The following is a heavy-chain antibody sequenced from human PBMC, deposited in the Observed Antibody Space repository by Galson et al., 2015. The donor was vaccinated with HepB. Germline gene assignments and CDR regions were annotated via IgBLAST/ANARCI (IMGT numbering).Heavy chain of an antibody. CDR2: ISGSGGST. V-gene: IGHV3-23*01. J-gene: IGHJ4*02. CDR3: AKGEWGITMVRGENY. D-gene: IGHD3-10*01. Sequence: SLRLSCAASGFTFSSYAMSWVRQAPGKGLEWVSAISGSGGSTYYADSVKGRFTISRDNSKNTLYLQMNSLRAEDTAVYYCAKGEWGITMVRGENYWGQGTLVTVSS. CDR1: GFTFSSYA.